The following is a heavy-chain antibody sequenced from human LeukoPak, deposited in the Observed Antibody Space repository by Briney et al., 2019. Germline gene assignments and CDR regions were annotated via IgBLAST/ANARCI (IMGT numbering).Heavy chain of an antibody. Sequence: PSETLSLTCAVYGGSFSGYYWSWIRQPPGKGLEWIGEINHSGSTNYNPSLKSRVTISVDTSKNQFSLKLSSVTAADTAVYYCARVPAADRGKRGYYGMDVWGQGTTVTVSS. CDR1: GGSFSGYY. V-gene: IGHV4-34*01. D-gene: IGHD6-13*01. J-gene: IGHJ6*02. CDR2: INHSGST. CDR3: ARVPAADRGKRGYYGMDV.